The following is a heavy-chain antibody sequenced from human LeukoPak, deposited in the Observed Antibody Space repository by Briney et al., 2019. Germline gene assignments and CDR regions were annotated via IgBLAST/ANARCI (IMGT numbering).Heavy chain of an antibody. J-gene: IGHJ5*02. V-gene: IGHV1-18*04. D-gene: IGHD2-15*01. CDR1: GYTFTGYY. CDR3: ARDLNCSGGSCYSGWFDP. Sequence: GASVKVSCKASGYTFTGYYMHWVRQAPGQGLEWMGWISAYNGNTNYAQKLQGRVTMTTDTSTSTAYMELRSLRSDDTAVYYCARDLNCSGGSCYSGWFDPWGQGILVTVSS. CDR2: ISAYNGNT.